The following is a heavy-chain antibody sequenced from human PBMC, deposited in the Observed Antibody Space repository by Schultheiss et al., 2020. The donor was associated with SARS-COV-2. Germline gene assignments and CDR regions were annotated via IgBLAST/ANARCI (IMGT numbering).Heavy chain of an antibody. J-gene: IGHJ6*02. CDR2: ISSSGSTI. V-gene: IGHV3-11*01. Sequence: GGSLRLSCAASGFTFSDYYMSWIRQAPGKGLEWVSYISSSGSTIYYADSVKGRFTISRDNAKNSLYLQMNSLRAEDTAVYYCARVHPPQDYGDYVFDYYYYGMDVWGQGTTVTVSS. CDR3: ARVHPPQDYGDYVFDYYYYGMDV. D-gene: IGHD4-17*01. CDR1: GFTFSDYY.